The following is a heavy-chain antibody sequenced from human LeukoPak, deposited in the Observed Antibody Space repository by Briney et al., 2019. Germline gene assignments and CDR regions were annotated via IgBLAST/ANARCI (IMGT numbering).Heavy chain of an antibody. CDR3: ARGRKNCTNGVCYTRGNWFDP. D-gene: IGHD2-8*01. Sequence: GGSLRLSCAVSGFTFSNYWMSWARQSPGKGLEWVANIYLDGSRAYYVDSVKGRFTISRDNAKNSLYLQMNSLRAEDTAVYYCARGRKNCTNGVCYTRGNWFDPWGQGTLVTVSS. CDR1: GFTFSNYW. V-gene: IGHV3-7*01. CDR2: IYLDGSRA. J-gene: IGHJ5*02.